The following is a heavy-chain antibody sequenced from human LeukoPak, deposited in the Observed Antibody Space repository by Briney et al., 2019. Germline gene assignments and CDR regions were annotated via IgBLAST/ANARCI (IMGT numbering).Heavy chain of an antibody. J-gene: IGHJ3*02. V-gene: IGHV4-59*01. Sequence: SETLSLTCTVSGGSISSSYWSWIRQPPGKGLEWIGYIYYSGSTNYKPSLKSRVTISVDTSKNQFSLKLSSVTAADPAVYYCATGYSSSWFDAFDIWGQGTMVTVSS. CDR1: GGSISSSY. CDR2: IYYSGST. CDR3: ATGYSSSWFDAFDI. D-gene: IGHD6-13*01.